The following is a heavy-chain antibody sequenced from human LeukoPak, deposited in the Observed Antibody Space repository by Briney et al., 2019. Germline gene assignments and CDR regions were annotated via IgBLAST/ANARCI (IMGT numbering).Heavy chain of an antibody. CDR2: ISSSGTTI. Sequence: GGSLRLSCAASGFTFSSFEMNWVRQAPGKGLEWVSYISSSGTTIYYADSVKGRFTISRDNAKNSLYLQMNSLRAEDTALYYCARDLHYYVAMDVWGQGTTVTVSS. CDR3: ARDLHYYVAMDV. CDR1: GFTFSSFE. J-gene: IGHJ6*02. V-gene: IGHV3-48*03. D-gene: IGHD3-10*02.